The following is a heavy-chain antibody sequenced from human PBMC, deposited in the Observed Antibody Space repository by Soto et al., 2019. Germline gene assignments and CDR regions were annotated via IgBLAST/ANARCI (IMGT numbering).Heavy chain of an antibody. D-gene: IGHD2-8*01. CDR2: IYYSGST. V-gene: IGHV4-59*01. J-gene: IGHJ4*02. CDR1: GGSISSYY. CDR3: ARDLMRGPNDY. Sequence: PSETLSRTCTVSGGSISSYYCSGIRQPPGKGLEWIGYIYYSGSTNYNPSLKSRVTISVDTSKNQFSLKLSSVTAADTAVYYCARDLMRGPNDYWGQGTLVTVSS.